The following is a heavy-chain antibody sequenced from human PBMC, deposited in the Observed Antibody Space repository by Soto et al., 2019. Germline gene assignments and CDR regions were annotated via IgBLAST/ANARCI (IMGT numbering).Heavy chain of an antibody. CDR3: ARVGREPGGVFMQEDCYFDL. J-gene: IGHJ2*01. Sequence: LSETLSLTCTVSGGSISSSSYYWGWIRQPPGKGLEWIGSIYYSGSTYYNPYLKSRVTISVDTSKTQFSLKLGSVPAADTVVFYFARVGREPGGVFMQEDCYFDLWGRGTLVTVSS. D-gene: IGHD1-26*01. CDR1: GGSISSSSYY. CDR2: IYYSGST. V-gene: IGHV4-39*01.